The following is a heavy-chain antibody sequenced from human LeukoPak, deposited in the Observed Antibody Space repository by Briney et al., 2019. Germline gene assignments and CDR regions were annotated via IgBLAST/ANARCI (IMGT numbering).Heavy chain of an antibody. CDR3: AISPAAFYYGSGTFF. Sequence: GESLKISCKGTGYNFATYWIVWVRQMPGKGLEWMGIINPGDSDSTYSPSFQGLVIISADMSISTAYLQWSSLKASDTAMYYCAISPAAFYYGSGTFFWGQGTLVTVFS. CDR2: INPGDSDS. J-gene: IGHJ4*02. V-gene: IGHV5-51*01. CDR1: GYNFATYW. D-gene: IGHD3-10*01.